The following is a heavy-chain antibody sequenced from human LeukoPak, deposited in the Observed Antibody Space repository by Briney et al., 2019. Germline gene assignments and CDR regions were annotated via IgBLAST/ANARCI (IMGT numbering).Heavy chain of an antibody. D-gene: IGHD3-22*01. CDR3: AKDSRRRYYYDSSGPSYYFDY. V-gene: IGHV3-23*01. J-gene: IGHJ4*02. Sequence: QPGGSLRLSCAASGFTFSSYAMSWVRQAPGRGLEWGSDISGSGGSTYYADSGKGRFTMSRDNSKNTLYLQMNSLRAEDTAVYYCAKDSRRRYYYDSSGPSYYFDYWGQGTLVTVSS. CDR2: ISGSGGST. CDR1: GFTFSSYA.